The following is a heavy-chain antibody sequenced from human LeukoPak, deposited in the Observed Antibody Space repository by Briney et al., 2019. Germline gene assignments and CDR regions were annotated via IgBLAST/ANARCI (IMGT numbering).Heavy chain of an antibody. Sequence: ASVKVSCKASGYTFTGYYMHWVRQAPGQGLEWMGWINPNSGGTNYAQKFQGRVTMTRDTSISTAYMELSRLGSDDTAVYYCARDQIGAYYGSGSYYNRLIGFDYWGQGTLVTVSS. D-gene: IGHD3-10*01. J-gene: IGHJ4*02. V-gene: IGHV1-2*02. CDR3: ARDQIGAYYGSGSYYNRLIGFDY. CDR2: INPNSGGT. CDR1: GYTFTGYY.